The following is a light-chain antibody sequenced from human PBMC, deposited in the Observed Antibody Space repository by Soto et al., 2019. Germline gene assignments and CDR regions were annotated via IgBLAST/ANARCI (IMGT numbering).Light chain of an antibody. CDR1: SPNIGANT. CDR2: SND. Sequence: QSVLTQPPSVSGTPGQRVIISCSGSSPNIGANTVSWYQQLPGTAPKLLIYSNDQRPSVVPDRFSGSKSGTSASLAISGLQSEDEADYYCAAWDDSLNGEGVFGGGTKVTVL. CDR3: AAWDDSLNGEGV. J-gene: IGLJ3*02. V-gene: IGLV1-44*01.